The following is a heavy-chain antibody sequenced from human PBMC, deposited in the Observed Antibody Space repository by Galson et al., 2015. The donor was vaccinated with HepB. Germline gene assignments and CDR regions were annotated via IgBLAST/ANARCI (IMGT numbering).Heavy chain of an antibody. J-gene: IGHJ4*02. Sequence: SCKASGPTFTSSAVQWVRQARGQRLEWIGWIVVGSGNTNYAREFQERVTITRDMSTSTAYMELSSLRSEDTAMYYCAIGRASGWYVNYFDYWGQGTLVTVSS. V-gene: IGHV1-58*01. D-gene: IGHD6-19*01. CDR3: AIGRASGWYVNYFDY. CDR2: IVVGSGNT. CDR1: GPTFTSSA.